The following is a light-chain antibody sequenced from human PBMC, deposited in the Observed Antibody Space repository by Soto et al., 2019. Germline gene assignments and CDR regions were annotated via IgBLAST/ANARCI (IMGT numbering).Light chain of an antibody. Sequence: QLTQSPSSLSASVGDRVTITCRASQDISRYLAWYQQRAGKAPKLLIYGASTLQSGVPSRFSGSGSGTEFTLTISSLQPEDFATYHCQQLKRTPFTFGHGTTVDV. CDR1: QDISRY. CDR3: QQLKRTPFT. V-gene: IGKV1-9*01. J-gene: IGKJ3*01. CDR2: GAS.